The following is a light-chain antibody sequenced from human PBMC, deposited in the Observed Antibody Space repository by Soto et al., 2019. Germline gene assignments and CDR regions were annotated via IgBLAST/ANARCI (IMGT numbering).Light chain of an antibody. CDR3: SSYAGSNNLYV. J-gene: IGLJ1*01. CDR2: EVS. V-gene: IGLV2-8*01. Sequence: QSVLTQPPSASGTPGQRVTISCTGTSSDIGVYNYVSWYQQHPGKAPKLMLYEVSKRPSGVPDRFSGSKSGNTASLTVSGLQAEDEADYYCSSYAGSNNLYVFGTGTKVTVL. CDR1: SSDIGVYNY.